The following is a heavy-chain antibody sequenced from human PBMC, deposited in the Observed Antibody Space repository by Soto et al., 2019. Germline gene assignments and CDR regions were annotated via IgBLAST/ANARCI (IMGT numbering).Heavy chain of an antibody. V-gene: IGHV1-46*03. J-gene: IGHJ3*02. CDR2: INPSGGSR. CDR1: GYTFTSYY. CDR3: ARVGSGSNDAFDI. D-gene: IGHD3-10*01. Sequence: QVQLVQSGAEVKKPGASVKVSCKASGYTFTSYYMHWVRQAPGQGLEWMGIINPSGGSRSYAQKFQGRVTITRDTSTSTVYMELSSLRSEDTAVYYCARVGSGSNDAFDIWGQGTMVTVSS.